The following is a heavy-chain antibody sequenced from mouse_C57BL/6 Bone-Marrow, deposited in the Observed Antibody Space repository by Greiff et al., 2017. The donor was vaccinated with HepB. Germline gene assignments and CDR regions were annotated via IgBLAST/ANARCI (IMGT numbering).Heavy chain of an antibody. Sequence: QVQLQQSGAELVRPGTSVKMSCKASGYTFTNYWIGWAKQRPGHGLEWIGDIYPGGGYTNYNEKFKGKSTLTADKSSSTAYMQFSSLTSEDSAIYYCARTCYYGSSFAYWGQGTLVTVSA. CDR2: IYPGGGYT. V-gene: IGHV1-63*01. CDR3: ARTCYYGSSFAY. D-gene: IGHD1-1*01. J-gene: IGHJ3*01. CDR1: GYTFTNYW.